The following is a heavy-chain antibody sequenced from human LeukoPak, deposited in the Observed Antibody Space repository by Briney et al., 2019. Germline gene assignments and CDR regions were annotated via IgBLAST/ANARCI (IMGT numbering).Heavy chain of an antibody. J-gene: IGHJ4*02. V-gene: IGHV1-2*02. CDR1: GYTFTGYY. D-gene: IGHD6-13*01. CDR2: INPNSGGT. CDR3: ARGPVDAADPIPDFDY. Sequence: GASVKVSCKASGYTFTGYYMHWVRQAPGQGLEWMGWINPNSGGTNYAQKFQGRVTMTGDTSISTAYMELSRLRSDDTAVYYCARGPVDAADPIPDFDYWGQGTLVTVSS.